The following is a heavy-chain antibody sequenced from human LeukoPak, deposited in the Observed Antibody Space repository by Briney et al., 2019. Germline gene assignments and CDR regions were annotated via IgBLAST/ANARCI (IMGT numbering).Heavy chain of an antibody. D-gene: IGHD4-23*01. Sequence: GGSLRLSCAASGFTFSSYSMNWVRQAPGKGLEWFSYISSPSSTIYYADSVKGRFTISRDNAKSSLDLQMNSLRAEDTAVYYCARVHTVVTPFDSWGQGTLVTVSS. CDR2: ISSPSSTI. CDR1: GFTFSSYS. J-gene: IGHJ4*02. CDR3: ARVHTVVTPFDS. V-gene: IGHV3-48*01.